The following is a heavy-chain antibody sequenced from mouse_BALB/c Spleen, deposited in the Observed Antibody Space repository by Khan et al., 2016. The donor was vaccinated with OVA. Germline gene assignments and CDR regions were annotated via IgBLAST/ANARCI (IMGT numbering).Heavy chain of an antibody. CDR2: INPSTDYT. V-gene: IGHV1S26*01. J-gene: IGHJ2*01. CDR1: GYTFTNYW. Sequence: QVKLKESGAELVKPGASVRMSCKASGYTFTNYWMHWVKQGPGQGLEWIGYINPSTDYTDYNQKFKDKATLTADKSSSTAYMQLSSLTSEDSAVYYSTRLCYSYVRAFVYWGQGTTLTVS. D-gene: IGHD1-1*01. CDR3: TRLCYSYVRAFVY.